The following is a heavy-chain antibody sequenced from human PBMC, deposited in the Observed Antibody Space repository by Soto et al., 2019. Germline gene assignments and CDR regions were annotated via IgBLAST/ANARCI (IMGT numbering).Heavy chain of an antibody. J-gene: IGHJ6*02. V-gene: IGHV3-23*01. D-gene: IGHD3-10*01. Sequence: GGSLRLSCAASGFTFSSYAMSWVRQAPGKGLEWVSAISGSGGSTYYADSVKGRFTISRDNSKNTLYLQMNSLRAEDTAVYYCAKEGGFGESYYYYGMDVWGQGTTVTVSS. CDR1: GFTFSSYA. CDR3: AKEGGFGESYYYYGMDV. CDR2: ISGSGGST.